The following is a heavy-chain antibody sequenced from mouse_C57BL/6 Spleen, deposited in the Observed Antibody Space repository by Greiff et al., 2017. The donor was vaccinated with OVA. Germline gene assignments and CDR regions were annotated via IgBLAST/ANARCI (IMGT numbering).Heavy chain of an antibody. J-gene: IGHJ2*01. CDR1: GYTFTSYW. Sequence: QVQLQQSGAELVMPGASVKLSCKASGYTFTSYWMHWVKQRPGQGLEWIGEIDPSDSYTNYNQKFKGKSTLTVDKSSSTAYMQLSSLTSEDSAVYYCARGLREFDYWGQGTTLTVSS. V-gene: IGHV1-69*01. D-gene: IGHD1-1*01. CDR3: ARGLREFDY. CDR2: IDPSDSYT.